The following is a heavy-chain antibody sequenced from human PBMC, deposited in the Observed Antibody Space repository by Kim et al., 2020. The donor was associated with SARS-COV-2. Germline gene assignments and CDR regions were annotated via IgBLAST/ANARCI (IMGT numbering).Heavy chain of an antibody. Sequence: SETLSLTCAVSGGSISSSNWWSWVRQPPGKGLEWIGEIYHSGSTNYNPSLKSRVTISVDKSKNQFSLKLSSVTAADTAVYYCARVLGGDYGDYGEPEFAFDIWGQGTMVTVSS. D-gene: IGHD4-17*01. CDR1: GGSISSSNW. J-gene: IGHJ3*02. CDR2: IYHSGST. V-gene: IGHV4-4*02. CDR3: ARVLGGDYGDYGEPEFAFDI.